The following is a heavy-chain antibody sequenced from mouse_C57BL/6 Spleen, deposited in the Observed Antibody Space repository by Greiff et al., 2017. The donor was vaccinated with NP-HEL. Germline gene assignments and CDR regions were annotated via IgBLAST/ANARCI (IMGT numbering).Heavy chain of an antibody. V-gene: IGHV5-12*01. CDR1: GFTFSDYY. J-gene: IGHJ1*03. D-gene: IGHD2-10*02. CDR3: ARPYGNYEYFDV. CDR2: ISNGGGST. Sequence: EVKLVESGGGLVQPGGSLKLSCAASGFTFSDYYMYWVRQTPEKRLEWVAYISNGGGSTYYPDTVKGRFTISRDNAKNTLYLQMSRLKSEDTAMYYCARPYGNYEYFDVWGTGTTVTVSS.